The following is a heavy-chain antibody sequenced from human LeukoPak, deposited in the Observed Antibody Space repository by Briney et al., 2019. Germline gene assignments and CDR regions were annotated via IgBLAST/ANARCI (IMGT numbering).Heavy chain of an antibody. CDR3: ANSLIAAVRYFQH. V-gene: IGHV3-23*01. CDR1: GFTFSSYA. CDR2: ISGSGGST. Sequence: GGSLRLSCAASGFTFSSYAMSWVRQAPGKGLEWVSAISGSGGSTYYADSVKGRFTISRDNSKNTLYLQMNSLRAEDTAVYYCANSLIAAVRYFQHWGQGTLVTVSS. D-gene: IGHD6-13*01. J-gene: IGHJ1*01.